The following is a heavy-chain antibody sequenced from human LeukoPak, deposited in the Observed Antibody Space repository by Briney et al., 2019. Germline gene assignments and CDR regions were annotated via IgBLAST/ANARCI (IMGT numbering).Heavy chain of an antibody. Sequence: GASVKVSCKASGYTFTSYAIHWVRQAPGQRLEWMGWINAGNDNTKYLQKFQGRVTMTTDTSTSTAYMELRSLRSDDTAVYYCARVSLGGEPRDAFDIWGQGTMVTVSS. CDR2: INAGNDNT. V-gene: IGHV1-3*01. J-gene: IGHJ3*02. CDR3: ARVSLGGEPRDAFDI. D-gene: IGHD1-14*01. CDR1: GYTFTSYA.